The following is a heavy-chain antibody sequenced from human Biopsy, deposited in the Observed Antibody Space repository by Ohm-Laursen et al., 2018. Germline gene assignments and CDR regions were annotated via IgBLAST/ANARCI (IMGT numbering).Heavy chain of an antibody. CDR2: INQSGRT. CDR1: GNTFSDYY. J-gene: IGHJ4*02. D-gene: IGHD2-15*01. V-gene: IGHV4-34*08. Sequence: GTLSLTWEVYGNTFSDYYWSWIRQPPGKGLEWIGQINQSGRTNYNPSLKSRVNISADKSNNQFSLKLTSVTSADTAVYFCGNEVHGRDYWGLGALVTVSS. CDR3: GNEVHGRDY.